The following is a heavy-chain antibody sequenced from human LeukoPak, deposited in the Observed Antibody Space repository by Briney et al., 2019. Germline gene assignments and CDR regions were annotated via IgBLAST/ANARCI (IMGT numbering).Heavy chain of an antibody. CDR2: IYSGGST. CDR3: AREILEGWDDTIFGVVDGLIGPFDY. J-gene: IGHJ4*02. CDR1: GFTVSSNY. V-gene: IGHV3-53*01. Sequence: GGSLRLSCAASGFTVSSNYMSWVRQAPGKGLEWVSVIYSGGSTYYADSVKGRFTISRDNSKNTLYLQMNSLRAEDTAVYYCAREILEGWDDTIFGVVDGLIGPFDYWGQGTLVTVSS. D-gene: IGHD3-3*01.